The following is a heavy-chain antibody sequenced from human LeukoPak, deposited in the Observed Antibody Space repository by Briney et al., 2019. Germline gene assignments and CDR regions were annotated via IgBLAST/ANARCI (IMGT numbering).Heavy chain of an antibody. V-gene: IGHV1-2*02. J-gene: IGHJ5*02. CDR1: GFVFTGYY. Sequence: ASVKVSCKASGFVFTGYYIHWVRQAPGQGLEWMGWINPNSGATNYAQQFQGRVTMTRGTSMDIVHMELSRLTSDDTAVFYCARVSGTIQWFDPWGQGTLVTVSS. CDR2: INPNSGAT. D-gene: IGHD3-3*01. CDR3: ARVSGTIQWFDP.